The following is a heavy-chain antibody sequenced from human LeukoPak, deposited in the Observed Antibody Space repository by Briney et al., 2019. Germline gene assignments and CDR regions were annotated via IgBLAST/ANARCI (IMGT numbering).Heavy chain of an antibody. D-gene: IGHD6-13*01. CDR1: GFTFSSYS. J-gene: IGHJ4*02. V-gene: IGHV3-21*01. Sequence: PGGSLRLPCAASGFTFSSYSMNWVRQAPGKGLEWVSSISSSSSYIYCADSVKGRFTISRDNAKNSLYLQMNSLRAEDTAVYYCARDAPIAAAGYPDYWGQGTLVTVSS. CDR3: ARDAPIAAAGYPDY. CDR2: ISSSSSYI.